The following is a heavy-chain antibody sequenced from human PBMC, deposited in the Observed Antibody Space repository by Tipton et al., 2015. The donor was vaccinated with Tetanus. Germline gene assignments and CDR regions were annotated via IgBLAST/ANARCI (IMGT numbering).Heavy chain of an antibody. J-gene: IGHJ4*02. Sequence: SLRLSCEASGFTFSNFAMHWVRQAPGKGLEWVAVISYHGRNKFHADSVQGRFTISRDNSKNTLYLQMNSLRAEDTAVYYCARECSGGTCYIGYWGQGTLVTVSS. CDR3: ARECSGGTCYIGY. D-gene: IGHD2-15*01. V-gene: IGHV3-30*04. CDR1: GFTFSNFA. CDR2: ISYHGRNK.